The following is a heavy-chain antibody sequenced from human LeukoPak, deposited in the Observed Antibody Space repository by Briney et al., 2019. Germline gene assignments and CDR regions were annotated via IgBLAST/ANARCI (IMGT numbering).Heavy chain of an antibody. D-gene: IGHD2-15*01. CDR1: GGSFSGYY. CDR3: ARGGGVVVAATPNWFDP. CDR2: INHSGST. V-gene: IGHV4-34*01. J-gene: IGHJ5*02. Sequence: PSETLSLTCAVYGGSFSGYYWSWIRQPPGKGLEWIGEINHSGSTNYNPSLKSRVTISVDTSKNQFSLKLSSVTAADTAVYYCARGGGVVVAATPNWFDPWGQGTLVTVFS.